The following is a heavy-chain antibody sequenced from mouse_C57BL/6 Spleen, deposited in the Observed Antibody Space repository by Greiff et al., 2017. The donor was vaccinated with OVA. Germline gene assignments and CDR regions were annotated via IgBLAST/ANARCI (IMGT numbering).Heavy chain of an antibody. D-gene: IGHD2-4*01. J-gene: IGHJ3*01. CDR2: IDPNSGGT. CDR1: GYTFTSYW. V-gene: IGHV1-72*01. CDR3: ARTYYDYDWFAD. Sequence: QVQLKQPGAELVKPGASVKLSCKASGYTFTSYWMHWVKQRPGRGLEWIGRIDPNSGGTKYNEKFKSKATLTVDKPSSTAYMQLSSLTSEDSAVYYCARTYYDYDWFADWGQGTLVTVSA.